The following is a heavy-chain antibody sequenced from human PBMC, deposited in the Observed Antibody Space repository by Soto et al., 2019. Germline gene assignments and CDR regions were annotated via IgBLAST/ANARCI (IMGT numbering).Heavy chain of an antibody. CDR3: ARAPTRYYGSGSFTPESGYDLDYFDY. CDR1: GFTFSSYA. D-gene: IGHD3-10*01. CDR2: ISYDGSKK. Sequence: GGSLRLSCAASGFTFSSYAMHWVRPAPGKGLGWVAVISYDGSKKYYGDSVKGRLTISRDNSKNTLYLQMNSLRAEDTAVYYCARAPTRYYGSGSFTPESGYDLDYFDYWGQGTLVTVSS. V-gene: IGHV3-30-3*01. J-gene: IGHJ4*02.